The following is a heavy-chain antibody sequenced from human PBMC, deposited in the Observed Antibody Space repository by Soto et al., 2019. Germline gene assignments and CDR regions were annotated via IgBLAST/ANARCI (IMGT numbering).Heavy chain of an antibody. CDR2: MNPNSGNT. V-gene: IGHV1-8*01. J-gene: IGHJ6*03. CDR1: GYTFTSYD. D-gene: IGHD3-22*01. Sequence: GASVKVSCKASGYTFTSYDINWVRQATGQGLEWMGWMNPNSGNTGYAQKFQGRVTMTRNTSISTAYMELSSLRSEDTAVYYCARVSSGSSEDYYYYMDVWGKGTTVTGLL. CDR3: ARVSSGSSEDYYYYMDV.